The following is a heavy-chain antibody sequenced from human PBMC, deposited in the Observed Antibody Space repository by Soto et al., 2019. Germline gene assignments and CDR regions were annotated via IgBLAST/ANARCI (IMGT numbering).Heavy chain of an antibody. D-gene: IGHD1-1*01. V-gene: IGHV4-4*02. CDR1: GGSISSSHW. J-gene: IGHJ3*02. CDR2: IYHSGST. CDR3: ARGQEQLHGAFDI. Sequence: SETLSLTCAVSGGSISSSHWWSWVRQPPGKGLEWIGEIYHSGSTNCNPYLKSRVTISVDQYKNQFSLKLSSVTAADTAVYYCARGQEQLHGAFDIWAQGTMVTVSS.